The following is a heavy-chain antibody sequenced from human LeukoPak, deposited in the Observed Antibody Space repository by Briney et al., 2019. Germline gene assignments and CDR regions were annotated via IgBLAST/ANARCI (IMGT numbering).Heavy chain of an antibody. J-gene: IGHJ4*02. Sequence: GGSLRLSCAASGFTFSSYAMSWVRQALGKGLEWVSAISGSGGSTYYADSVKGRFTISRDNSKNTLYLQMNSLRAEDTAVYYCAKFGDFWSGYYTEGYFDYWGQGTLVTVSS. V-gene: IGHV3-23*01. D-gene: IGHD3-3*01. CDR2: ISGSGGST. CDR1: GFTFSSYA. CDR3: AKFGDFWSGYYTEGYFDY.